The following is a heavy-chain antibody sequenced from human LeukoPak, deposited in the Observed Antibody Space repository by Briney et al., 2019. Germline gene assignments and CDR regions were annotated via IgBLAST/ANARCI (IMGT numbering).Heavy chain of an antibody. CDR3: ARVVAVAGSNWFDP. CDR1: GGTFSSYA. Sequence: SVKVSCKASGGTFSSYAISWVRQAPGQGLEWMGRIIPIFGTANYAQKFQGRVTITTDESTSTAYMELSSLRSEDTAVYYCARVVAVAGSNWFDPWGQGTLVTVSS. CDR2: IIPIFGTA. V-gene: IGHV1-69*05. D-gene: IGHD6-19*01. J-gene: IGHJ5*02.